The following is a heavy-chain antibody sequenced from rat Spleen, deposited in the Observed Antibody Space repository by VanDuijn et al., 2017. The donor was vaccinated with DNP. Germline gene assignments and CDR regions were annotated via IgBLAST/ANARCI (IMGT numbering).Heavy chain of an antibody. CDR1: GFTFSDYN. V-gene: IGHV5S10*01. CDR3: ATQGVGPYYFDY. D-gene: IGHD4-3*01. J-gene: IGHJ2*01. Sequence: EVQLVESGGGLVQPGRSLKLSCAASGFTFSDYNMAWVRQAPKKGLEWVATIIYDGSRTYYRDSVKGRFTISRDNAKSTLYLQMDSLRSEDTATYYCATQGVGPYYFDYWGQGVMVTVSS. CDR2: IIYDGSRT.